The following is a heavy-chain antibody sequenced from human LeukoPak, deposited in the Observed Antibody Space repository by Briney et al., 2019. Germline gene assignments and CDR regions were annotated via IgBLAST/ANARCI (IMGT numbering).Heavy chain of an antibody. J-gene: IGHJ6*02. CDR1: GYTFTGYY. CDR2: INPNSGGT. CDR3: VNEYSSGWFDSDGMDV. Sequence: GASVKVSCKASGYTFTGYYMHWVRQAPGQGLEWMGWINPNSGGTNYAQKFQGRVTMTRDTSISTAYMELSRLRSDDTAVYYCVNEYSSGWFDSDGMDVWGQGTTVTVSS. D-gene: IGHD6-19*01. V-gene: IGHV1-2*02.